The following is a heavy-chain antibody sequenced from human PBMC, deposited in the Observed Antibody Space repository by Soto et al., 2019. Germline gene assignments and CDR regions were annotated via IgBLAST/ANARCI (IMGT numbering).Heavy chain of an antibody. J-gene: IGHJ3*02. CDR1: GGSFSGYY. D-gene: IGHD3-3*01. CDR2: INHSGST. V-gene: IGHV4-34*01. CDR3: ARPNLLRFSHDAFDI. Sequence: SETLSLTCAVYGGSFSGYYWSWIRQPPGTGLEWIGEINHSGSTNYNPSLKSRVTISVDTSKNQFSLKLSSVTAADTAVYYCARPNLLRFSHDAFDIWGQGTMVTVSS.